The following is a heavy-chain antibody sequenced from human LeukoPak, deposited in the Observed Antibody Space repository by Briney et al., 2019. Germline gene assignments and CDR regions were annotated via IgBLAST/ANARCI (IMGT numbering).Heavy chain of an antibody. D-gene: IGHD7-27*01. V-gene: IGHV3-53*05. CDR3: ARDNGDHYFDY. CDR1: GITVSSNY. CDR2: MYSGGNT. Sequence: GGSLRLSCAASGITVSSNYMSWVRQAPGKGLEWVSVMYSGGNTYYADSVKGRFTISRDESKNTLSLQMNSLRPEDTAVYYCARDNGDHYFDYWGQGTLVTVSS. J-gene: IGHJ4*02.